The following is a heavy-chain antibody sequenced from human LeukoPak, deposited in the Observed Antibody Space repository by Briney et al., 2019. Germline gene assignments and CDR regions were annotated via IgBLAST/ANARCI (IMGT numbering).Heavy chain of an antibody. CDR2: ISSSGTTI. V-gene: IGHV3-48*01. CDR3: ARDGGVSMNYYGNAVGSWFDP. D-gene: IGHD1-26*01. J-gene: IGHJ5*02. Sequence: GGSLRLSCAASGFTFRTSGMNWVRQAPGKGLEWVSYISSSGTTISYAQSVKGRFTITRDNAQNSLTLHMNTLRAGDTAVYYCARDGGVSMNYYGNAVGSWFDPWGQGTQVTVSS. CDR1: GFTFRTSG.